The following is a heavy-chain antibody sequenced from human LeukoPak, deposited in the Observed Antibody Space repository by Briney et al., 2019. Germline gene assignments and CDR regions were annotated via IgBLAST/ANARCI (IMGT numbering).Heavy chain of an antibody. D-gene: IGHD6-13*01. Sequence: GGSLRLPRAASGFTFSSYAMSWVRQAPGKGLEWVSAISGSGGSTYYADSMKGRFTISRDNSKNTLYLQMNSLRAEDTAVYYCAKDKGKGQQLVPYDYWGQRTLVTVSS. CDR1: GFTFSSYA. V-gene: IGHV3-23*01. CDR2: ISGSGGST. J-gene: IGHJ4*02. CDR3: AKDKGKGQQLVPYDY.